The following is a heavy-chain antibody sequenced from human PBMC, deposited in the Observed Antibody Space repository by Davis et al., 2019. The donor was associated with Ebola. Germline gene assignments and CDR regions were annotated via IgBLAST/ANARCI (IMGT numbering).Heavy chain of an antibody. V-gene: IGHV5-51*01. CDR1: GYSFTTYW. Sequence: GESLKISCKGSGYSFTTYWIAWVRQTPAKGLEWMGIIYPGDSDTRYSPSFQGQVTISADESFSTAYLQWSSLKASDTAMYYCARGTSLARNFDYWGQGTLVTVSS. J-gene: IGHJ4*02. CDR2: IYPGDSDT. D-gene: IGHD3-3*02. CDR3: ARGTSLARNFDY.